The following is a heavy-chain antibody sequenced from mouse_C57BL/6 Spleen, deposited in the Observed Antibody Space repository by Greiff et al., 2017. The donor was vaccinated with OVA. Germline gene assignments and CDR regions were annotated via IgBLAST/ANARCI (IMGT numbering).Heavy chain of an antibody. CDR2: IRSKSSNYAT. CDR1: GFTFNTYA. CDR3: VRDRGYYGSRGYFDV. V-gene: IGHV10-3*01. D-gene: IGHD1-1*01. Sequence: EVMLVESGGGLVQPKGSLKLSCAASGFTFNTYAMHWVRQAPGKGLEWVARIRSKSSNYATYYADSVKDRFTISRDDSQSMLYLQMNNLKTEDTAMYYCVRDRGYYGSRGYFDVWGTGTTVTVSS. J-gene: IGHJ1*03.